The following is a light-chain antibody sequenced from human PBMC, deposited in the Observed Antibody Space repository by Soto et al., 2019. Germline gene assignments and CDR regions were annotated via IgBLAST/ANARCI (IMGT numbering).Light chain of an antibody. J-gene: IGLJ3*02. CDR2: EVS. CDR3: SSYAGSNNWV. Sequence: QSALTQPPSAPGSPGQSVTISCTGTSSDVGGYNYVSWYQQHPGKAPKLMIYEVSKRPSGVPDRFSGSKSGNAASLTVSGLQAEDDADYYCSSYAGSNNWVFGGGTKLTVL. V-gene: IGLV2-8*01. CDR1: SSDVGGYNY.